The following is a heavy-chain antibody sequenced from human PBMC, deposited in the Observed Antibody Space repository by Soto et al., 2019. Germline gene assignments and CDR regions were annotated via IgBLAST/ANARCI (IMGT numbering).Heavy chain of an antibody. J-gene: IGHJ4*02. V-gene: IGHV1-18*01. Sequence: QVQLVQSGAEVKKPGASVKVSCKASGYTFTSYGISWVRQAPGQGLEWMGWISANNGNTNYAQKLQGRVTMTTDTSTSTAYMALRRLRTEDTAVNSGARVAGQWLVRETDYWGQGTLVTVSS. CDR2: ISANNGNT. CDR1: GYTFTSYG. CDR3: ARVAGQWLVRETDY. D-gene: IGHD6-19*01.